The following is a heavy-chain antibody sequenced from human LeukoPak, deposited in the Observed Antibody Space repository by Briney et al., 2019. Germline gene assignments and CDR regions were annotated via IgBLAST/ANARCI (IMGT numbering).Heavy chain of an antibody. CDR3: IRIRTGEHQYGMDV. V-gene: IGHV3-13*01. J-gene: IGHJ6*02. Sequence: GGSLRLSCTASGFTFSSYDMHWVRQATGKGLEGVSAIDTVGNTYYADSVKGRFTISRENAWNSLFLQMNSLRDGDTAVYYCIRIRTGEHQYGMDVWGQGTTVTVSS. CDR1: GFTFSSYD. D-gene: IGHD7-27*01. CDR2: IDTVGNT.